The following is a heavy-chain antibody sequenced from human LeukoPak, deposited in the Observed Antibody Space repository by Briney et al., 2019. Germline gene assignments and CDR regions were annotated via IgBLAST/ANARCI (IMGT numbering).Heavy chain of an antibody. V-gene: IGHV3-48*04. CDR2: ISSGSGAM. D-gene: IGHD2-2*01. CDR3: ARMPRGPDV. Sequence: GGSLRLSCVASGFTFNTYSMNWVRQAPGKGLEWISYISSGSGAMYYADSMKGRFTISRDNAKNSLYLQMNSLRVEDTAVYYCARMPRGPDVWGKGTTVTVSS. CDR1: GFTFNTYS. J-gene: IGHJ6*04.